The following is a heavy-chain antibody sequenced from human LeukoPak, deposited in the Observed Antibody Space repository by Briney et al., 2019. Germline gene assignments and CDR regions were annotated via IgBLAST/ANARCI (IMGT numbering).Heavy chain of an antibody. Sequence: PSGTLSLTCAVSGGSISSSNWWSWVRQPPGKGLEWIGEIYHSGSTNYNPSLKSRVTISVDKSKNQFSLKLTSVTAADTAVYYCARGYCSGGSCYSFDYWGHGTLVTVSS. V-gene: IGHV4-4*02. CDR3: ARGYCSGGSCYSFDY. CDR1: GGSISSSNW. J-gene: IGHJ4*01. D-gene: IGHD2-15*01. CDR2: IYHSGST.